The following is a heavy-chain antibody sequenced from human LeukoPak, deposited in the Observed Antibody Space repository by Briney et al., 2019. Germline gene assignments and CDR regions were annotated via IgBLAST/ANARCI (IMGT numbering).Heavy chain of an antibody. J-gene: IGHJ2*01. D-gene: IGHD5-18*01. CDR1: GFTFDDYG. CDR3: AKDADTATIIYWYFDL. Sequence: GGSLRLSCAASGFTFDDYGMSWVRQAPGKGLEWVSGINWNGGSTGYADSVKGRFTISRDNAKNTLYLQLNSLRPEDTAVYYCAKDADTATIIYWYFDLWGRGTLVTVSS. CDR2: INWNGGST. V-gene: IGHV3-20*04.